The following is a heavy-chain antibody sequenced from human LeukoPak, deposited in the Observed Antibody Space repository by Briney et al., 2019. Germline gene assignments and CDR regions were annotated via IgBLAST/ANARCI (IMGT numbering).Heavy chain of an antibody. CDR3: AREIVEMATIRDYYFDY. Sequence: SVKVSCKASGGTFSSYAISWVRQAPGQGLEWMGGIIPIFGTANYAQKFQGRVTITADESTSTAYMELSSLRSEDTAVYYCAREIVEMATIRDYYFDYWGQGTLVTVSS. CDR2: IIPIFGTA. D-gene: IGHD5-24*01. CDR1: GGTFSSYA. V-gene: IGHV1-69*13. J-gene: IGHJ4*02.